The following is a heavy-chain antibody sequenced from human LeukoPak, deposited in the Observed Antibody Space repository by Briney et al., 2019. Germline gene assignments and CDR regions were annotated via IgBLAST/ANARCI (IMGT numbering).Heavy chain of an antibody. V-gene: IGHV1-24*01. CDR3: ATANAAYYYDSSGFGQYFQH. D-gene: IGHD3-22*01. CDR1: GYTLTELS. CDR2: FDPEDGET. Sequence: ASVKVSCKVSGYTLTELSMHWVRQAPGKGLEWMGGFDPEDGETIYAQKFQGRVTMTEDTSTDTAYMELSSLGSEDTAVYYCATANAAYYYDSSGFGQYFQHWGQGTLVTVSS. J-gene: IGHJ1*01.